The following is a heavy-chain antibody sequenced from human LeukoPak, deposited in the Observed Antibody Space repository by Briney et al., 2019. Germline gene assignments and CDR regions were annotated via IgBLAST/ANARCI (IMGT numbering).Heavy chain of an antibody. D-gene: IGHD6-13*01. CDR3: ARDGQQLVSSPHDY. J-gene: IGHJ4*02. V-gene: IGHV1-2*02. Sequence: ASVKVSCKASGYTFNGYYMHWVRQAPGQGLEWMGWINPNSGGTNYAQKFQGRVTMTRDTSISTAYMELSRLRSDDTAVYYCARDGQQLVSSPHDYWGQGTLVTVSS. CDR2: INPNSGGT. CDR1: GYTFNGYY.